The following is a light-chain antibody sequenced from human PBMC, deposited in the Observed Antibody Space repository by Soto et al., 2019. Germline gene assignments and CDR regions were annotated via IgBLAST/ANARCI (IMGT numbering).Light chain of an antibody. CDR3: QQYGRSPGLFT. Sequence: EIVLTQSPGTLSLSPGERATLSCRASQSVINTYLAWYQQKPGQAPRLLIYDASSRATGNPDRFSGSGSGTDFTLNISRLEPEDFAVYYCQQYGRSPGLFTFGPGTKVDIK. CDR2: DAS. V-gene: IGKV3-20*01. CDR1: QSVINTY. J-gene: IGKJ3*01.